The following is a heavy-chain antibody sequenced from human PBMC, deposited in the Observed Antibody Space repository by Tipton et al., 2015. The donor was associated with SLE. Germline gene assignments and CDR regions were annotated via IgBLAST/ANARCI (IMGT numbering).Heavy chain of an antibody. V-gene: IGHV4-38-2*01. J-gene: IGHJ3*02. CDR2: IYHSGST. CDR1: GYSISSGYY. D-gene: IGHD6-19*01. Sequence: GLVKPSETLSLTCAVSGYSISSGYYWGWIRQPPGKGLEWIGSIYHSGSTYYNPSLKSRVTISVDTSKNQFSLKLSSVTAADTAVYYCARQWSSGWDDAFDIWGQGTMVTVSS. CDR3: ARQWSSGWDDAFDI.